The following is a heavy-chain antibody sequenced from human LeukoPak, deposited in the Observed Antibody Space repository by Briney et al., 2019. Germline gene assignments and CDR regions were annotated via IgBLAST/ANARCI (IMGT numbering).Heavy chain of an antibody. CDR2: IIPIFGTA. CDR3: ARAYGDYYLGRENWFDP. J-gene: IGHJ5*02. V-gene: IGHV1-69*13. D-gene: IGHD4-17*01. Sequence: GASVRVSCKASGGTFSSYAISWVRQAPGQGLEWMGGIIPIFGTANYAQKFQGRVTITADESTSTAYMELSSLRSEDTAVYYCARAYGDYYLGRENWFDPWGQGTLVTVSS. CDR1: GGTFSSYA.